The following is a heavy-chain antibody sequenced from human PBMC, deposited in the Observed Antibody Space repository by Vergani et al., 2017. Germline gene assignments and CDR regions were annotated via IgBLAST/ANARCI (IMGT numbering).Heavy chain of an antibody. CDR2: ISGSGGST. V-gene: IGHV3-23*01. CDR3: ARHSTGATMVRGVIAWFDP. CDR1: GFTFSSYA. J-gene: IGHJ5*02. Sequence: EVQLLESGGGLVQPGGSLRLSCAASGFTFSSYAMSWVRQAPGKGLEWVSAISGSGGSTYYADSVKGRFTISRDNSKNTLYLQMNSLRAEDTAVYYCARHSTGATMVRGVIAWFDPWGQGTLVTVSS. D-gene: IGHD3-10*01.